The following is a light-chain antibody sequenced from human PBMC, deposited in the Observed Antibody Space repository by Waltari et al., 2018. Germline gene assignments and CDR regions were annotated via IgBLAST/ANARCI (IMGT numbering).Light chain of an antibody. V-gene: IGKV3-15*01. Sequence: EIVMTQPPATLSVSPGERATLSCRASQSVSINLAWYQQKPGQAPRLLIYGASTRATGIPARFSGTGSGTEFSLTISSLQSEDVAVYYCQQYDNWPPYTFGQGTNLEIK. CDR2: GAS. CDR3: QQYDNWPPYT. J-gene: IGKJ2*01. CDR1: QSVSIN.